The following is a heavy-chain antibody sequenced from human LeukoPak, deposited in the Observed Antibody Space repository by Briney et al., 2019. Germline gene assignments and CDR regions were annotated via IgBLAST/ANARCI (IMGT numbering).Heavy chain of an antibody. J-gene: IGHJ4*02. Sequence: GGSLRLSCAVSGFTVSTNFMSWVRQAPGRGLEWVSIIYADGGTSYADSVKGRFTISRDNSKNTVYLQMSSLRAEDTAVYYCAGLAARPYWGQGTLVTVSS. CDR3: AGLAARPY. D-gene: IGHD6-6*01. V-gene: IGHV3-53*01. CDR1: GFTVSTNF. CDR2: IYADGGT.